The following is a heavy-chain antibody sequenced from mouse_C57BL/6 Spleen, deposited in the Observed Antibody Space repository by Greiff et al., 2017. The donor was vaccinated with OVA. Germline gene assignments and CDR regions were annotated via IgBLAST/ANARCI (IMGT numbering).Heavy chain of an antibody. CDR2: ISNGGGST. CDR1: GFTFSDYY. Sequence: EVMLVESGGGLVQPGGSLKLSCAASGFTFSDYYMYWVRQTPEKRLEWVAYISNGGGSTYYPDTVKGRFTISRDNAKNTLYLQMSRLKSEDTAMYYCARHEPAMDYWGQGTSVTVSS. CDR3: ARHEPAMDY. J-gene: IGHJ4*01. V-gene: IGHV5-12*01.